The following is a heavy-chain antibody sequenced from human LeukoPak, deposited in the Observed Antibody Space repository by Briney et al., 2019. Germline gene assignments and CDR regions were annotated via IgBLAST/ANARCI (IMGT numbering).Heavy chain of an antibody. CDR3: ARRAVRYFDWMGVGRNNWFDP. Sequence: PSETLSLTCAVYGGSFSGYYWSWIRQPPGKGLEWIGEINHSGSTNYNPSLKSRVTISVDTSKNQFSLKLSSVTAADTAVYYCARRAVRYFDWMGVGRNNWFDPWGQGTLVTVSS. D-gene: IGHD3-9*01. CDR1: GGSFSGYY. CDR2: INHSGST. V-gene: IGHV4-34*01. J-gene: IGHJ5*02.